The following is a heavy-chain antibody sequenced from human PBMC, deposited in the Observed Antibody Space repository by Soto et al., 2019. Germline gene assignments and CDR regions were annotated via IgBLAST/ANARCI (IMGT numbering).Heavy chain of an antibody. CDR1: GGSISSGDYY. J-gene: IGHJ4*02. CDR2: IYYSGST. D-gene: IGHD6-13*01. CDR3: ARHGAIYSNSWYDFDY. V-gene: IGHV4-30-4*01. Sequence: PSETLSLTCTVSGGSISSGDYYWSWIRQPPGKGLEWIGYIYYSGSTYYNPSLKSRVTISVDMSKNQFSLKLTSVTAADTAVYYCARHGAIYSNSWYDFDYWGQGTLVTVSS.